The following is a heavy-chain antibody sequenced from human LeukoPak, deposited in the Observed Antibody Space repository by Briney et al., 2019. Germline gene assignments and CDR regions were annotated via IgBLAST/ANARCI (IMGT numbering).Heavy chain of an antibody. CDR2: IYYSGST. CDR1: GGSFSGYY. J-gene: IGHJ4*02. V-gene: IGHV4-34*01. CDR3: ARVPTVTFFDY. D-gene: IGHD4-17*01. Sequence: SETLSLTCAVYGGSFSGYYWGWIRQPPGKGLEWIGSIYYSGSTYQNPSLKSRVTISVDTSKDQFSLKLSSVTAADTAVYYCARVPTVTFFDYWGQGTLVTVSS.